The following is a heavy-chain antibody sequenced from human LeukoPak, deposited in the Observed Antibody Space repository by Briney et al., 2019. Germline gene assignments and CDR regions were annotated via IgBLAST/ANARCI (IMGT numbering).Heavy chain of an antibody. J-gene: IGHJ4*02. V-gene: IGHV3-30*18. CDR1: GFTFSSYG. CDR3: AKSEFRLPGNYFDY. D-gene: IGHD3-10*01. Sequence: PGGSLRPSCAASGFTFSSYGMHWVRQAPGKGLEWVAVISHDGSNKYYADSVKGRVTISRDNSKNTLYLQMNSLRAEDTAVYYCAKSEFRLPGNYFDYWGQGTLATVSS. CDR2: ISHDGSNK.